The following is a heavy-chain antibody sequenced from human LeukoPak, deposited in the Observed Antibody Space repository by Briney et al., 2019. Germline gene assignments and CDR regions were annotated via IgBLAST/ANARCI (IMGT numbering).Heavy chain of an antibody. CDR1: GYTFTSYG. Sequence: ALVKVSCKASGYTFTSYGISWVRQAPGQGLEWMGWISAYNGNTNYAQRLQGRVTMTTDTSTSTAYMELRGLRSDDTAVYYCARDLSGYLNDYWGQGTLVTVSS. V-gene: IGHV1-18*01. J-gene: IGHJ4*02. CDR2: ISAYNGNT. D-gene: IGHD3-22*01. CDR3: ARDLSGYLNDY.